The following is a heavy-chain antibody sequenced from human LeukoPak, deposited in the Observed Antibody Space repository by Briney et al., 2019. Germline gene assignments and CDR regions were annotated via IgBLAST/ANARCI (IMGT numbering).Heavy chain of an antibody. J-gene: IGHJ4*02. CDR2: INHSGST. CDR3: ARAYCVGDCTVLHIYFDN. D-gene: IGHD2-21*02. CDR1: GGSFSGYY. Sequence: SETLSLTCAVYGGSFSGYYWSWIRQPPGKGLEWIGEINHSGSTNYNPSLKSRVTISVDTSKNQFSLKLRSVVAADTAVYYCARAYCVGDCTVLHIYFDNWGQGTLVTVSS. V-gene: IGHV4-34*01.